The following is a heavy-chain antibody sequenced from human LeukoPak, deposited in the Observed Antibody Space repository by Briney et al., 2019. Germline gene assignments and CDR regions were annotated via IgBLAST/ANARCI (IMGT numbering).Heavy chain of an antibody. CDR1: GASITSFGYH. CDR2: IFYRGTT. Sequence: PSETLSLTCDVSGASITSFGYHWSWLRQRPGKGLEWIGYIFYRGTTYYDPSLKSRVTISVDTSKNQFSLKLSSVTAADTAVSYCARQDGYNIFDYWGQGTLVTVSS. CDR3: ARQDGYNIFDY. J-gene: IGHJ4*02. V-gene: IGHV4-31*11. D-gene: IGHD5-24*01.